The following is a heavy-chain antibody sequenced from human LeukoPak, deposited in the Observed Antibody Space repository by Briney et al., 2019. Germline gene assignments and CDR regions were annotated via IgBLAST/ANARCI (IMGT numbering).Heavy chain of an antibody. CDR1: GFIFSDYY. V-gene: IGHV3-11*06. J-gene: IGHJ6*02. CDR2: ISGSGSDT. Sequence: GGSLRLSCAASGFIFSDYYMTWIRQAPGKGLEWLSYISGSGSDTNYADSVKGRFTTSRDNAKNSLYLQMNSLRAEDTAVYYCVNYGMDVWGQGTTVTVSS. CDR3: VNYGMDV.